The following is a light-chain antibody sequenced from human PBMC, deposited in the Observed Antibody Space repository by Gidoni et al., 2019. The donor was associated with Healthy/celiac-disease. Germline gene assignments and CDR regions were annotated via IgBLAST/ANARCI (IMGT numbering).Light chain of an antibody. CDR2: LGS. CDR3: MQALQTPLT. Sequence: DIVMTQSPLSLLVTPGEPASISCRSSQSLLHSNGYNSLDWYLQKPGQSPQLLIYLGSNRASGVPDRFSGSGSGTDFTLKISRVEAEDVGVYYCMQALQTPLTFGGXTKVELK. CDR1: QSLLHSNGYNS. V-gene: IGKV2-28*01. J-gene: IGKJ4*01.